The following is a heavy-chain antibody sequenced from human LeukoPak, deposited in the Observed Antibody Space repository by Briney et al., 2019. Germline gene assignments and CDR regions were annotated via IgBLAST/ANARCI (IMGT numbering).Heavy chain of an antibody. Sequence: SETLSLTCTVSGGSISNHYFIWIRQPPGKGLEWIGYIYYSGSTNYNPSFKSRVTISVDTSKNQFSLKLSSVTAADTAVYYCARVPSRRYCSGGSCYPYYYYGMDVWGQGTTVTVSS. CDR2: IYYSGST. J-gene: IGHJ6*02. CDR3: ARVPSRRYCSGGSCYPYYYYGMDV. D-gene: IGHD2-15*01. CDR1: GGSISNHY. V-gene: IGHV4-59*11.